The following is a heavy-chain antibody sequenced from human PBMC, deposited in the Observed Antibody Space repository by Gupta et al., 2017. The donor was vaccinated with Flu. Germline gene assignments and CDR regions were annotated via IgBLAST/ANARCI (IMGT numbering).Heavy chain of an antibody. Sequence: EMQLVESGGGFVEPGGSLRLSCPASGFEFFNAGLTWVRQVPGEGLEWVGRIRSIFDGGTTDYAAPVKGRFSISRDDSGNTLYLHLTSLKTEDTAVYYCATDNTGYNSAPYFDHWGQGTLVTVSS. CDR2: IRSIFDGGTT. CDR1: GFEFFNAG. D-gene: IGHD5-24*01. V-gene: IGHV3-15*01. J-gene: IGHJ4*02. CDR3: ATDNTGYNSAPYFDH.